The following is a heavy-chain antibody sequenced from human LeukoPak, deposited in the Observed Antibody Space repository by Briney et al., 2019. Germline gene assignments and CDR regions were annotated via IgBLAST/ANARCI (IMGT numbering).Heavy chain of an antibody. CDR1: GFAFSDYW. CDR2: INQDGSQT. J-gene: IGHJ4*02. Sequence: GGSLRLSYTASGFAFSDYWMSWVRQAPGKGLEWLANINQDGSQTSYVDSVRGRFTVSRDNAKNSLYLQMNSLRADDTAVYYCARDSSPRYSGYDWVYWGRGTLVTVSS. V-gene: IGHV3-7*01. D-gene: IGHD5-12*01. CDR3: ARDSSPRYSGYDWVY.